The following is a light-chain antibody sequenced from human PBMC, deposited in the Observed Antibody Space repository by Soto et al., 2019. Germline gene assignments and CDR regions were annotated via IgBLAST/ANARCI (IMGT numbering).Light chain of an antibody. CDR1: QAIRTA. CDR2: AAS. V-gene: IGKV1-6*01. CDR3: LLDFRYFWA. J-gene: IGKJ1*01. Sequence: AIQLTQSPSSMYASVGDRVPITCRASQAIRTALGWYQQKPGKVPKLLIYAASIWQSGVPSRFSGSGSGTDFTLTISSLQPEDFATYYCLLDFRYFWAFGQGTKVEIK.